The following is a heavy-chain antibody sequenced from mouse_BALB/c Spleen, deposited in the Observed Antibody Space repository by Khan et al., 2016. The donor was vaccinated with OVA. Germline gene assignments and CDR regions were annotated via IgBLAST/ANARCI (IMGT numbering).Heavy chain of an antibody. Sequence: EVELVESGGGLVQPGGSRKLSCAASGFTFSSFGIHWVRQAPEKGLEWVAYITSGSSTISYADTVKGRFTVSRDNPKNTLFLQMTSLRSEDTAMYYCASPGKTFAYWGQGTLVTVSA. CDR2: ITSGSSTI. CDR3: ASPGKTFAY. D-gene: IGHD2-1*01. J-gene: IGHJ3*01. CDR1: GFTFSSFG. V-gene: IGHV5-17*02.